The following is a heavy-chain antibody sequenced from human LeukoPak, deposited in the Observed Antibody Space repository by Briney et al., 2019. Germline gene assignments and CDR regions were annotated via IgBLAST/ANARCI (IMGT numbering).Heavy chain of an antibody. J-gene: IGHJ4*02. CDR3: ARTPTPYCGGDCYDFDY. D-gene: IGHD2-21*02. Sequence: ETLSLTCAVYGGSFSGYYWSWVRQAPGKGLEWVSSISSSSSYIYYADSVKGRFTISRDNAKNSLYLQMNSLRAEDTAVYYCARTPTPYCGGDCYDFDYWGQGTLVTVSS. V-gene: IGHV3-21*01. CDR1: GGSFSGYY. CDR2: ISSSSSYI.